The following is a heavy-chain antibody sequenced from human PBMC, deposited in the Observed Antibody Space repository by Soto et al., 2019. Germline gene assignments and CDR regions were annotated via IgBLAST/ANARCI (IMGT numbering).Heavy chain of an antibody. CDR3: ARDGREASGMDV. CDR2: IYYRGST. J-gene: IGHJ6*02. D-gene: IGHD1-26*01. V-gene: IGHV4-59*11. CDR1: CGSISSHY. Sequence: SETLSLTCTFSCGSISSHYWSWVRQAPGKGLEWIGHIYYRGSTTYNPSLRSRSTISVDTSNNQFSLKLNSVTTADTAVYYCARDGREASGMDVWGQGTKVTVSS.